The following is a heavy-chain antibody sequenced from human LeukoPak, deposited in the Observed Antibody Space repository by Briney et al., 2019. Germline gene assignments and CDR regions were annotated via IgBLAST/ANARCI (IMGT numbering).Heavy chain of an antibody. CDR1: GGSISSSSYY. CDR2: IYYSGRT. V-gene: IGHV4-39*07. CDR3: ARVALRTNYYFDY. Sequence: SKTLSLTCTVSGGSISSSSYYWGWIRQPPGKGLEWIGSIYYSGRTYYNPSLKSRVTISVDTSKNQFSLKLSSVTAADTAVYYCARVALRTNYYFDYCGQGTLVTVSS. J-gene: IGHJ4*02. D-gene: IGHD1-14*01.